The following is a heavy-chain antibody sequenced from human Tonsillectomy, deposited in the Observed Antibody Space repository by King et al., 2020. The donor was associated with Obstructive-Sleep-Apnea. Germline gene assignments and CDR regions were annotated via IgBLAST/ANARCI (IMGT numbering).Heavy chain of an antibody. D-gene: IGHD6-13*01. J-gene: IGHJ4*02. CDR1: GGSISSYY. Sequence: VQLQESGPGLVKPSETLSLTCTVSGGSISSYYCSWIRQPPGKGLEWIGYIFHSGSTNYNPSLKSRVTISVDTSKNQFSLKLSSVTAADTAVYYCARGEAAAGTKWGQGTLVTVSS. CDR3: ARGEAAAGTK. V-gene: IGHV4-59*01. CDR2: IFHSGST.